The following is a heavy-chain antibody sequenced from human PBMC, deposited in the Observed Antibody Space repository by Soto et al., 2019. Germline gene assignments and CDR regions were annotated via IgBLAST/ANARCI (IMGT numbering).Heavy chain of an antibody. CDR2: ISGSGGST. J-gene: IGHJ4*02. Sequence: EVQLLESGGGLVQPGGSLRLSCAASGFTFSSYAMRWVRQAPGKGLEWVSAISGSGGSTYYADSVKSRFTISGDNSKNTLYLQMNSLRAEDPAVYYCARRGSGSYSDYWGQGTLVTFSS. V-gene: IGHV3-23*01. D-gene: IGHD1-26*01. CDR3: ARRGSGSYSDY. CDR1: GFTFSSYA.